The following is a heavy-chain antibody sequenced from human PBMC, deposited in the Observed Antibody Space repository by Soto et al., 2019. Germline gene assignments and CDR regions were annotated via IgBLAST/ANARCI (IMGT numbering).Heavy chain of an antibody. Sequence: GGSLRLSCAASGFTFSSFSMNWVRQAPGKGLEWVSYISSSSSTIYYADSVKGRFTISRDNAKNSLYLQMNSLRAEDTAVYYWARGQHLGYCSGGNCYSYFKFWYFHLWGRGTLVTVSS. V-gene: IGHV3-48*01. J-gene: IGHJ2*01. D-gene: IGHD2-15*01. CDR2: ISSSSSTI. CDR3: ARGQHLGYCSGGNCYSYFKFWYFHL. CDR1: GFTFSSFS.